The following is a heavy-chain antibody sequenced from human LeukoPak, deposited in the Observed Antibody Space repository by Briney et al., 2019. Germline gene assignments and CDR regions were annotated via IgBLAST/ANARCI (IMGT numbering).Heavy chain of an antibody. D-gene: IGHD3-3*01. CDR3: ARAPITIFGVVIIPYFDY. V-gene: IGHV4-59*01. J-gene: IGHJ4*02. CDR2: IYYSGST. CDR1: GXSISSYY. Sequence: PSETLSLTCTVSGXSISSYYGSWIRQPPGKGLEWIGYIYYSGSTNYNPSLKSRVTISVDTSKNQFSLKLSSVTAADTAVYYCARAPITIFGVVIIPYFDYWGLGTLVTVSS.